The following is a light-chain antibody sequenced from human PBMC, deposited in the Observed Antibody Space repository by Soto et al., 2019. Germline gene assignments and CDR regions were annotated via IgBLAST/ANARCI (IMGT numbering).Light chain of an antibody. V-gene: IGLV4-69*01. J-gene: IGLJ2*01. CDR1: SGHSSYA. CDR2: LNSDGSH. CDR3: QTWGEAV. Sequence: QPVLTQSPSASASLGASVKLTCTLSSGHSSYAIAWHQQQPEKGPRYLMKLNSDGSHSKGDGIPDRFSGSSSGAERYLTISSLQSEDEADYYCQTWGEAVFGGGTKLTVL.